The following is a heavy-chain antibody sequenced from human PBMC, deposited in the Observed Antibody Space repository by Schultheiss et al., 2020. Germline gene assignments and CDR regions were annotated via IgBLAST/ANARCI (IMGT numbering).Heavy chain of an antibody. CDR3: AHRRGYDILTGRYGMDV. D-gene: IGHD3-9*01. J-gene: IGHJ6*04. CDR1: GFSLSTSGVG. V-gene: IGHV2-5*02. Sequence: SGPTLVKPTQTLTLTCTFSGFSLSTSGVGVGWIRQPPGKALEWLALIYWDDDKRYSPSLKSRLTITKDTSKNQVVLTMTNMDPVDTATYYCAHRRGYDILTGRYGMDVWGKGTTVTVSS. CDR2: IYWDDDK.